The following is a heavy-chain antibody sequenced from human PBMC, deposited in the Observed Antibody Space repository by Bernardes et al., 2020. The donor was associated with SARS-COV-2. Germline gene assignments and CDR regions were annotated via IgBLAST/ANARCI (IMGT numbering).Heavy chain of an antibody. D-gene: IGHD2-15*01. CDR2: IRSEAYGGTT. J-gene: IGHJ3*02. Sequence: SLSLSCTTSGFTFADSAMSWVRQAPGKGLEWVGFIRSEAYGGTTQYAASVRGRFTISRDDSKSIAYLQMNSLKTEDTAVYYCTRVEGRYCSGGSCYAWSFDIWGQGTMVTVSS. CDR1: GFTFADSA. V-gene: IGHV3-49*04. CDR3: TRVEGRYCSGGSCYAWSFDI.